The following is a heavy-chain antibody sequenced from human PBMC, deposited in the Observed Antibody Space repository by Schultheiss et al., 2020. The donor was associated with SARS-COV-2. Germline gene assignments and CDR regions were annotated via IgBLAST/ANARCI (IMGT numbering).Heavy chain of an antibody. CDR2: IYYSVST. J-gene: IGHJ4*02. D-gene: IGHD5-12*01. CDR1: GGSISSYY. Sequence: SQTLSLTCTVSGGSISSYYWSWIRQPPGKGLEWIGYIYYSVSTNYNPSLKSRVTMSVDTSKNQFSLKLSSVTAADTAVYYCARGSGYIGYEYYFDYWGQGTLVTVSS. V-gene: IGHV4-59*12. CDR3: ARGSGYIGYEYYFDY.